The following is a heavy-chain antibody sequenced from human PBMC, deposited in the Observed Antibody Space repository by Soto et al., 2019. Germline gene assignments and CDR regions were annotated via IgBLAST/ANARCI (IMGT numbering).Heavy chain of an antibody. CDR3: ARAGGGLYYGSGSYYNPWGYYYGMDV. Sequence: ASVKVSCKASGYTFTSYGISWVRQAPGQGLEWMGWISAYNGSTNYAQKLQGRVTMTTDTSTSTAYMELRSLRSDDTAVYYCARAGGGLYYGSGSYYNPWGYYYGMDVWGQGTTVTVSS. V-gene: IGHV1-18*01. J-gene: IGHJ6*02. CDR2: ISAYNGST. D-gene: IGHD3-10*01. CDR1: GYTFTSYG.